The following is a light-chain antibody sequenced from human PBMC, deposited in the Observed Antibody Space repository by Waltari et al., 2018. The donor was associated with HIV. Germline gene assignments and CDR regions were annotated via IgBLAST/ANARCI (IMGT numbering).Light chain of an antibody. Sequence: SYGLSQPPSVTVSPGQTASITCFGAKLGDKYVSWYQQKTGQSPVLVVYQDTKRPSGIPYRFSGSNSGNTATLTISGTQAVDEADYYCQAWGINRVIFGGGTHLTVL. V-gene: IGLV3-1*01. CDR1: KLGDKY. J-gene: IGLJ2*01. CDR2: QDT. CDR3: QAWGINRVI.